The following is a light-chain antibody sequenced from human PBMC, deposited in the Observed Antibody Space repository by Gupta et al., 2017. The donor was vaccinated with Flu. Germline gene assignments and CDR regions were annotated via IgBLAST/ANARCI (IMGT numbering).Light chain of an antibody. J-gene: IGKJ4*01. CDR3: QQSYSPLT. Sequence: DIQMTQSPSSLSASVGDRVTITCRASQSISTYLNWYQQKPGKAPKLLIYAASKLQSGVPSRFSGSGSETEFTLSSNRRQAEDFGYYYWQQSYSPLTFGRGTKVEIK. CDR2: AAS. CDR1: QSISTY. V-gene: IGKV1-39*01.